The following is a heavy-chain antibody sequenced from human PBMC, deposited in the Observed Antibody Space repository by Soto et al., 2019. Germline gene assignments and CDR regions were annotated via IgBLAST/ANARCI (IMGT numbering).Heavy chain of an antibody. Sequence: EVQLLESGGGLEQPGGSLRLSCAASGFTFSSFAMSWVRQSPAKGLEWVSAISGRGSSTYYAESVKGRFTISRDNSRNTLYLHMNSLRAEDTAVYYGTKEGYCSKTGCADLGVDARDIWGQGTVVTFSS. V-gene: IGHV3-23*01. D-gene: IGHD2-15*01. CDR2: ISGRGSST. J-gene: IGHJ3*02. CDR1: GFTFSSFA. CDR3: TKEGYCSKTGCADLGVDARDI.